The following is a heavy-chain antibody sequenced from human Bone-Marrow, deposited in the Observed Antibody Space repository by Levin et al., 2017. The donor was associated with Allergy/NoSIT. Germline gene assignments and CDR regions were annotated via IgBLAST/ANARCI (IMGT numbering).Heavy chain of an antibody. CDR1: GGTFSSYA. Sequence: SVKVSCKASGGTFSSYAISWVRQAPGQGLEWMGGIIPIFGTANYAQKFQGRVTITADESTSTAYMELSSLRSEDTAVYYCATGRPTCSSTSCYTWFDPWGQGTLVTVSS. CDR3: ATGRPTCSSTSCYTWFDP. V-gene: IGHV1-69*13. CDR2: IIPIFGTA. J-gene: IGHJ5*02. D-gene: IGHD2-2*02.